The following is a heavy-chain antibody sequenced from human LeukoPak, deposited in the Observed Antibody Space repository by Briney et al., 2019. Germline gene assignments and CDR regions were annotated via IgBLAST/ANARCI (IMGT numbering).Heavy chain of an antibody. CDR1: GLTFSNCV. CDR2: ISPSGGST. CDR3: AGGYSDYDFFDS. Sequence: GGSLRLSCTTSGLTFSNCVMTWVRQSPGKGLEWVSSISPSGGSTFYADSVKGRFTISRGNSKNTLYLQMSSLGAEDTAAYYCAGGYSDYDFFDSWGQGTLVTVSS. J-gene: IGHJ4*02. V-gene: IGHV3-23*01. D-gene: IGHD5-12*01.